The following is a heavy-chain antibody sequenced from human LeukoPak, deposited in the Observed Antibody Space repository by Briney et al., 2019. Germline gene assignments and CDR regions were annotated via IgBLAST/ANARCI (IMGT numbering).Heavy chain of an antibody. D-gene: IGHD3-22*01. Sequence: PGGPLRLSCAASGFTFSSYWMSWVRQAPGKGLEWVANIKQDGSEKYYVDSVKGRFTISRDNAKNSLYLQMNSLRAEDTAVYYCARVLSYYDSSGYSFDYWGQGTLVTVSS. CDR2: IKQDGSEK. V-gene: IGHV3-7*01. J-gene: IGHJ4*02. CDR3: ARVLSYYDSSGYSFDY. CDR1: GFTFSSYW.